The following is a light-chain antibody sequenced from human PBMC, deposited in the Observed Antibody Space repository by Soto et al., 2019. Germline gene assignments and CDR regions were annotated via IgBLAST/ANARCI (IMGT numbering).Light chain of an antibody. CDR3: SSFSSSSTLVV. J-gene: IGLJ2*01. CDR2: EVS. Sequence: QSALTQPASVSGSPGQSITISCTGTSSDLGGYNYVSWYQHHPGKAPKLLIYEVSDRPSGVSNRFSGSKSGNTASLTISGLQAEDEADYYCSSFSSSSTLVVFGGGTKVTVL. CDR1: SSDLGGYNY. V-gene: IGLV2-14*01.